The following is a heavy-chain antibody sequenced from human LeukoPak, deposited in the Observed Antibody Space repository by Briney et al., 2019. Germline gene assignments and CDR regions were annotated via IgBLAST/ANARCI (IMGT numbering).Heavy chain of an antibody. CDR2: ITSGSDYI. CDR3: ARALGSSSLTI. Sequence: GGSLRLSCAASGFTFSSYTMNWVRQAPGRGLEWVSSITSGSDYIYYADSVKGRFTISRDNAKNSLYLQMNSLRAEDTAVYYCARALGSSSLTIWGQGTLVTVSS. D-gene: IGHD6-13*01. J-gene: IGHJ4*02. CDR1: GFTFSSYT. V-gene: IGHV3-21*04.